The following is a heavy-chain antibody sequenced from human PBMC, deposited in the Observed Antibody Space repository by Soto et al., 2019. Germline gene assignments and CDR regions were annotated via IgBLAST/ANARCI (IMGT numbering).Heavy chain of an antibody. CDR1: GYTFTSYY. Sequence: QVQLVQSGAEVKKPGASVKVSCKASGYTFTSYYMHWVRQAPGQGLEWMGIINPSGGSTSYAQKFQGRVTMTTDTSMSTVYMELSSLRSEDTAVYYCARIQGSGITGTTGWFDPWGQGTLVTVSS. D-gene: IGHD1-20*01. CDR2: INPSGGST. J-gene: IGHJ5*02. CDR3: ARIQGSGITGTTGWFDP. V-gene: IGHV1-46*03.